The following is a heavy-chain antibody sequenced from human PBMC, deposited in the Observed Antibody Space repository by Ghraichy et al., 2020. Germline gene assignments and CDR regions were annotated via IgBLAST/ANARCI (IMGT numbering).Heavy chain of an antibody. CDR1: GFTFSSYS. CDR3: VRDGCSGRTCTFYN. Sequence: LSLTCAASGFTFSSYSMNWVRQAPGKGLEWVSYIGSGGSSTYYADSVKGRFTISRDNAKNSVYLDMNSLRAEDTALYYCVRDGCSGRTCTFYNWVQGALVTVSS. V-gene: IGHV3-48*04. J-gene: IGHJ4*02. CDR2: IGSGGSST. D-gene: IGHD2-15*01.